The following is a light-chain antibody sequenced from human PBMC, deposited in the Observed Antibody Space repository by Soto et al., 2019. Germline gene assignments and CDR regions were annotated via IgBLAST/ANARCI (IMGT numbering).Light chain of an antibody. CDR3: CSYAGGYTYV. J-gene: IGLJ1*01. CDR2: DVA. V-gene: IGLV2-11*01. Sequence: QSALTQPRSVSGSPGQSVTISCTGTSSDVGAFHYVSWYQHHAGKAPKLMIYDVAFRPSGVPDRFSGSKSGNTASLTISGIQAEDEADYYCCSYAGGYTYVFGTGTKLTVL. CDR1: SSDVGAFHY.